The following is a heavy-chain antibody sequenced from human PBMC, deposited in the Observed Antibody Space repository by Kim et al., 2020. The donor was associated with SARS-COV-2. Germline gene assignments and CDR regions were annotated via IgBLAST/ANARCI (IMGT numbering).Heavy chain of an antibody. Sequence: SETLSLTCTVSGGSISSSSYYWGWIRQPPGKGLEWIGNTKYRGSTYYNPSLKSRVTISVDTSQNQFSLKLISVTAADTAVYYCAIGCGSYVYMDVWGKGTTVTVSS. CDR2: TKYRGST. D-gene: IGHD3-16*01. CDR3: AIGCGSYVYMDV. V-gene: IGHV4-39*01. CDR1: GGSISSSSYY. J-gene: IGHJ6*03.